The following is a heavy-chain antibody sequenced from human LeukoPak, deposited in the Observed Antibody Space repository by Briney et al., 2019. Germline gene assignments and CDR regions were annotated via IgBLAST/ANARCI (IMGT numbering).Heavy chain of an antibody. CDR3: ARQKCTSASCLTKNAFDV. CDR1: GSISSYY. V-gene: IGHV4-4*09. D-gene: IGHD2-2*01. J-gene: IGHJ3*01. Sequence: SETLSLTCTVSGSISSYYWSWIRQPPGKGLEWIGYIYTSGTTNYNPSLKSRVTISVDTSKNQFFLDLSSVTAADSAVYYCARQKCTSASCLTKNAFDVWGQGTMVTVSS. CDR2: IYTSGTT.